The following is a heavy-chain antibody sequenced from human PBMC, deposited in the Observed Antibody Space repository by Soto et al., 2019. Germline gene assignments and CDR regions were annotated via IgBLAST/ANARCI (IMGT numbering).Heavy chain of an antibody. J-gene: IGHJ5*02. D-gene: IGHD2-2*02. CDR1: GSTFTNYW. V-gene: IGHV5-51*01. CDR3: ARQYCTSINCYTKVGWLDP. CDR2: IYPDDSST. Sequence: PGESRKSSGKGSGSTFTNYWIGWVRQMPGKGLEWMGIIYPDDSSTRYSPSFQGQVTISADKSISTAYLQWSSLEASDTATYYCARQYCTSINCYTKVGWLDPWGQGTLVTVSS.